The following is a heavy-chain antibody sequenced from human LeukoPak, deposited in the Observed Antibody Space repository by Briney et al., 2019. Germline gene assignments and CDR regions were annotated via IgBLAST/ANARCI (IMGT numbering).Heavy chain of an antibody. CDR3: TLWFGEHNFDY. Sequence: GASVKVSCKASGDTFTGYYMHWVRQAPGQGLEWMGWINPNSGGTNYAQKFQGRVTMTRDTSISTAYMELSRLRSDDTAVYYCTLWFGEHNFDYWGQGTLVTVSS. CDR2: INPNSGGT. J-gene: IGHJ4*02. CDR1: GDTFTGYY. D-gene: IGHD3-10*01. V-gene: IGHV1-2*02.